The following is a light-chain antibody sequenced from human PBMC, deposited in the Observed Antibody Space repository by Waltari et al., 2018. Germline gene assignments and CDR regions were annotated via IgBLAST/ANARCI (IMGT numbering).Light chain of an antibody. V-gene: IGKV1D-12*01. J-gene: IGKJ2*01. CDR3: QQTNGFPHT. Sequence: DIQMTQSPSSVSASVGARVTITCRASKGISWWLAWYQQKQGKAPNLLIFPPSTLHSGVPSRFSGNGSGTDFTLTISSLQPEDFATYFCQQTNGFPHTFGQGSKVEIK. CDR2: PPS. CDR1: KGISWW.